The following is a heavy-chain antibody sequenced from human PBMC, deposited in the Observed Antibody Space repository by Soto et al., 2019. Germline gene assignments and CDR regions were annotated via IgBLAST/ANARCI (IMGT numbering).Heavy chain of an antibody. V-gene: IGHV3-23*01. CDR3: AKESWQQLDPY. J-gene: IGHJ4*02. D-gene: IGHD6-13*01. Sequence: QAGGSLRLSCPASGFTFSGYAMSWVRQAPGKGLEWVSAISGSGGSTYYADSVKGRFTISRDNSKNTLYLQMNSLRAEDTAVYYCAKESWQQLDPYWGQGTQVTVSS. CDR1: GFTFSGYA. CDR2: ISGSGGST.